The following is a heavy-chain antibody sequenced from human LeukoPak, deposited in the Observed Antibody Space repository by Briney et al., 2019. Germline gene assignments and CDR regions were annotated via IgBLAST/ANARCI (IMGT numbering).Heavy chain of an antibody. CDR1: GFTFSSYG. J-gene: IGHJ4*02. V-gene: IGHV3-30*02. Sequence: GGSLRLSCAASGFTFSSYGMHWVRQAPGKGLEWVACIRYDGSNKYYADSVKGRFTISRDNSKNTLYLQMNSLRAEDKAVYYCAKSVDTTMVSLDYWGQGTLVTVSS. CDR2: IRYDGSNK. CDR3: AKSVDTTMVSLDY. D-gene: IGHD5-18*01.